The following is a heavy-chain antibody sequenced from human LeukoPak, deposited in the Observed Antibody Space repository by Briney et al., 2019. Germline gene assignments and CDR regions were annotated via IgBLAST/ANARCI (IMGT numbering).Heavy chain of an antibody. CDR3: ARSPPPDYGDYPVYYYYGMDV. J-gene: IGHJ6*02. V-gene: IGHV3-21*01. CDR1: GFTFSSYS. CDR2: ISSSSSYI. Sequence: GGSLRLSCAASGFTFSSYSMNWVRQAPGKGLEWVSSISSSSSYIYYADSVKGRFTISRDNAKNSLYLQMNSLRAEDTAVYYCARSPPPDYGDYPVYYYYGMDVWGQGTTVTVSS. D-gene: IGHD4-17*01.